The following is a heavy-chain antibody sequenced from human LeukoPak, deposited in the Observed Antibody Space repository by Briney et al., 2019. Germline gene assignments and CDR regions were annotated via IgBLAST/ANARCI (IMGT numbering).Heavy chain of an antibody. CDR3: ARDLTTVTTALDY. CDR2: INPNSGGT. D-gene: IGHD4-17*01. J-gene: IGHJ4*02. V-gene: IGHV1-2*02. Sequence: ASVKVSCKASGYTFTGHYMHWVRQAPGQGLEWMGWINPNSGGTNYAQKFQGRVTMTRDTSISTAYMELSRLRSDDTAVYYCARDLTTVTTALDYWGQETLVTVSS. CDR1: GYTFTGHY.